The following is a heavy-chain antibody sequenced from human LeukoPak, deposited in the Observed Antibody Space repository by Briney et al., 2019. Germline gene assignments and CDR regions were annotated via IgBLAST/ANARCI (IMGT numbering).Heavy chain of an antibody. CDR3: ARERDTAMDATYFDY. J-gene: IGHJ4*02. CDR1: GYIFTSYG. CDR2: IIPIFGTA. V-gene: IGHV1-69*05. Sequence: ASVKVSCKASGYIFTSYGISWGRQAPGQGLEWMGGIIPIFGTANYAQKFQGRVTITTDESTSTAYMELSSLRSEDTAVYYCARERDTAMDATYFDYWGQGTLVTVSS. D-gene: IGHD5-18*01.